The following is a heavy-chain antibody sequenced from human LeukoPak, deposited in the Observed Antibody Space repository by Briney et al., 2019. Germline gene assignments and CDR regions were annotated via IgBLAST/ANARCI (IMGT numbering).Heavy chain of an antibody. Sequence: SETLSLTCTVSGYSISSGYYWGWIRQPPGKGLEWIGSIYHSGSTYYNPSLKSRVTISVDTSKNQFSLKLSSVTAADTAVYYCARDAVVTPLDYWGQGTLVTVSS. V-gene: IGHV4-38-2*02. CDR1: GYSISSGYY. J-gene: IGHJ4*02. CDR3: ARDAVVTPLDY. D-gene: IGHD4-23*01. CDR2: IYHSGST.